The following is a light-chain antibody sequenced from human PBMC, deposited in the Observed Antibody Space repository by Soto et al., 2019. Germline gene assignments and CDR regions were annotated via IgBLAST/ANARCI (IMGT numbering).Light chain of an antibody. J-gene: IGKJ3*01. CDR2: AAS. CDR1: QGIRNF. CDR3: QKYSSVPV. Sequence: DIQMTQSPTSLSASVGDRVTITCRASQGIRNFVAWYQQKPGKAPKLLIYAASTLQSGVPSRFSGSGSGTDLTLTINSLQPEDVATYSCQKYSSVPVFGPGTKLKSN. V-gene: IGKV1-27*01.